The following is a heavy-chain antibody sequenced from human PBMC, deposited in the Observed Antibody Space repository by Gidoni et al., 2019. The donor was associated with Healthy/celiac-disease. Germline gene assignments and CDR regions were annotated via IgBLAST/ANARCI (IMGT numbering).Heavy chain of an antibody. CDR3: ARRGGGGSYHL. Sequence: PSFQGQVTISADKSISTAYLQWSSLKASDTAMYYCARRGGGGSYHLWGQGTLVTVSS. V-gene: IGHV5-51*01. D-gene: IGHD1-26*01. J-gene: IGHJ4*02.